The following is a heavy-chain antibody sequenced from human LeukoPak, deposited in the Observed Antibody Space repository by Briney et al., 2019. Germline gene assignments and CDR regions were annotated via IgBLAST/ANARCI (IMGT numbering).Heavy chain of an antibody. CDR1: GFTFSSYA. V-gene: IGHV3-23*01. D-gene: IGHD6-13*01. Sequence: GGSLRLSCAASGFTFSSYAMSWVRQAPGKGLEWVSGISDNGGSTYYADSVKGRFTISRDNSKNTLYLQMNSLGAEDTAVYDCAKSAAGTPRYYYMDVWGKGTTVTVSS. CDR2: ISDNGGST. CDR3: AKSAAGTPRYYYMDV. J-gene: IGHJ6*03.